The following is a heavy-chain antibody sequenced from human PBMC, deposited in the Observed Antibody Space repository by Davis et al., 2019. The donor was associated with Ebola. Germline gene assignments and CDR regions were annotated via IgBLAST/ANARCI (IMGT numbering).Heavy chain of an antibody. Sequence: GESLKISCAASGFTFSESAIHWFRQASGRGLEWVGRIRDKANNYATAYAASVKGRFTISRDDSKNTAYLQMNSLKTEDTAVYYCTSSAVAGTYDYWGQGTLVTVSS. CDR3: TSSAVAGTYDY. CDR1: GFTFSESA. V-gene: IGHV3-73*01. J-gene: IGHJ4*02. D-gene: IGHD6-19*01. CDR2: IRDKANNYAT.